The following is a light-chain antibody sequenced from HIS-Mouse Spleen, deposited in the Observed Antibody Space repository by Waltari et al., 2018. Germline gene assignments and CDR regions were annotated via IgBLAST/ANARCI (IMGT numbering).Light chain of an antibody. CDR3: QTWGTGIQV. CDR1: SGHSSYA. Sequence: QLVLTQSPSASASLGASVKLTCTLSSGHSSYAIAWHQQPPEKGPRYLMKRNSDGSHSKGDGIPDRFSGSSSGAERYLTLASLQSEDEADYYCQTWGTGIQVFGGGTKLTVL. J-gene: IGLJ3*02. CDR2: RNSDGSH. V-gene: IGLV4-69*01.